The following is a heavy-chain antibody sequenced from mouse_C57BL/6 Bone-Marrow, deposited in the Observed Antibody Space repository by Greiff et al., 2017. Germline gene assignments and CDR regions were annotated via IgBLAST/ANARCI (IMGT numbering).Heavy chain of an antibody. V-gene: IGHV1-55*01. J-gene: IGHJ3*01. CDR2: IYPGSGST. D-gene: IGHD2-5*01. CDR3: ARAYYSNLAWFAY. CDR1: GYTFTSYW. Sequence: VQLQQPGAELVKPGASVKMSCKASGYTFTSYWMTWVKQRPGQGLEWIGDIYPGSGSTNYNEKFKSKATLTVDTSSSTAYMQLSSLTSEDSAVYYCARAYYSNLAWFAYWGQGTLVTVSA.